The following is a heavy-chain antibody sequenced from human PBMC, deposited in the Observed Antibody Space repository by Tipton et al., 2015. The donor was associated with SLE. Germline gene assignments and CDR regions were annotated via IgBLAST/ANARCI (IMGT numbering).Heavy chain of an antibody. CDR3: ARASALGSGYDFILY. CDR2: LRQDGSNA. D-gene: IGHD5-12*01. Sequence: SLRLSCAASGFSVNNLGMHWVRQAPGKGPEWLAYLRQDGSNAFYADSVKGRFTISKDISRNTLYLQMNGLRVEDTAMYHCARASALGSGYDFILYWGQGTLVTVSS. V-gene: IGHV3-30*02. CDR1: GFSVNNLG. J-gene: IGHJ4*02.